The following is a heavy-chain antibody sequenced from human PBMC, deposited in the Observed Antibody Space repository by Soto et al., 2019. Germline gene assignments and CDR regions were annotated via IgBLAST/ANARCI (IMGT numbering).Heavy chain of an antibody. CDR2: VSPGDSET. Sequence: GESLKISXXTSXYXXXXXXXXXXRQMPGEGLEWMGSVSPGDSETRYSPSLQGQVTISADKSKSTAYLQWSSLKASDTAMYYCAIRLHSSGYYFDYWGQGTLVTVSS. CDR3: AIRLHSSGYYFDY. J-gene: IGHJ4*02. D-gene: IGHD6-19*01. V-gene: IGHV5-51*01. CDR1: XYXXXXXX.